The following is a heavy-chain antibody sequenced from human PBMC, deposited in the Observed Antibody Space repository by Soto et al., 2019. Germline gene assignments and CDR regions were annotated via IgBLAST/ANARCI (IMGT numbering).Heavy chain of an antibody. D-gene: IGHD1-1*01. Sequence: SVKVSCKASGGAFSSYAISWVRQAPAQGLEWMGGIIPLFGTANYAQKFQGRVTITADESTHTAYMELSSLRFEDTAVSYCARDRGTYDAFDIWGQGTMVTVSS. CDR3: ARDRGTYDAFDI. CDR1: GGAFSSYA. CDR2: IIPLFGTA. J-gene: IGHJ3*02. V-gene: IGHV1-69*13.